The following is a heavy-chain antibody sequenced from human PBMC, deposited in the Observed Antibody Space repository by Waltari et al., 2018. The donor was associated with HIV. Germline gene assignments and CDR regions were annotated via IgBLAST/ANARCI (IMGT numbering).Heavy chain of an antibody. Sequence: EVQLVESGGGLVKPGGSLRLSCGVSGFAVNTYTMNWVRQAPGKGLEGVSSISKSSDYIYYADSVKGRFTISRDSAKNSLYLQMNSLRAEDTAVYYCAAPGGMDVWGQGTTVTVSS. V-gene: IGHV3-21*01. CDR3: AAPGGMDV. J-gene: IGHJ6*02. CDR1: GFAVNTYT. CDR2: ISKSSDYI.